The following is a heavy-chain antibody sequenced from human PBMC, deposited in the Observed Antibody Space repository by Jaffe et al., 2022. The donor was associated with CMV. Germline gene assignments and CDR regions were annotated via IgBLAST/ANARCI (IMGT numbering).Heavy chain of an antibody. Sequence: QVQLQESGPGLVKPSETLSLTCTVSGGSISSYYWSWIRQPPGKGLEWIGYIYYSGSTNYNPSLKSRVTISVDTSKNQFSLKLSSVTAADTAVYYCARHRGDVVVPAAVYYYYYMDVWGKGTTVTVSS. CDR2: IYYSGST. J-gene: IGHJ6*03. V-gene: IGHV4-59*08. CDR1: GGSISSYY. D-gene: IGHD2-2*01. CDR3: ARHRGDVVVPAAVYYYYYMDV.